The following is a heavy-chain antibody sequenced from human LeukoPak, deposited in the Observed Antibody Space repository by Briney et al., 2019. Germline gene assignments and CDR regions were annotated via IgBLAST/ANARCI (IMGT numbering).Heavy chain of an antibody. Sequence: GRSLRLSCAASRFTFNNYAMNWVRQAPGKGLGWGSSISGGGESTYYADSARGRFTISRDNSQNTLYLQMNSLRAEDTAVYYCARDYADYVGYFFFDYWAQGTLVTVSS. J-gene: IGHJ4*02. V-gene: IGHV3-23*01. CDR3: ARDYADYVGYFFFDY. CDR2: ISGGGEST. D-gene: IGHD4-17*01. CDR1: RFTFNNYA.